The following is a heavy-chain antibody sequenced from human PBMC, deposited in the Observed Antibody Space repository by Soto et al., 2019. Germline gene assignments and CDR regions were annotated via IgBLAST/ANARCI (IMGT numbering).Heavy chain of an antibody. CDR1: GFTFDDYA. J-gene: IGHJ6*02. CDR3: ATSPGNYYYYGMDV. V-gene: IGHV3-9*01. CDR2: ISWNSGSI. Sequence: PEGSLRLSCAASGFTFDDYAMHWVRQAPGKGLEWVSGISWNSGSIGYADSVKGRFTISRDNAKNSLYLQMNSLRAEDTALYYCATSPGNYYYYGMDVWGQGTTVTVSS. D-gene: IGHD3-10*01.